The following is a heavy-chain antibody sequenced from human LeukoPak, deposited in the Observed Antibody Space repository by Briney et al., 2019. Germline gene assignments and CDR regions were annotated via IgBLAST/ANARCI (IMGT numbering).Heavy chain of an antibody. J-gene: IGHJ3*02. CDR2: IRYDGSNK. V-gene: IGHV3-30*02. Sequence: PGGSLRLSCAASGFTFSSYGMHWVRQAPGKGLEWVAFIRYDGSNKYYADSVKGRFTISRDNSKNTLYLQMDSLRAEDTAVYYCAKRAHDYGDYGAPYDAFDIWGQGTMVTVSS. D-gene: IGHD4-17*01. CDR1: GFTFSSYG. CDR3: AKRAHDYGDYGAPYDAFDI.